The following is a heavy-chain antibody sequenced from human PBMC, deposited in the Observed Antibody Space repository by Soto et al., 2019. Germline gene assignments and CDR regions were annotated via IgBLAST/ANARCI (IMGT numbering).Heavy chain of an antibody. CDR1: GFTVSSNY. J-gene: IGHJ6*02. V-gene: IGHV3-53*01. Sequence: QPGGSLSLSCAASGFTVSSNYMSWFRQAPGKRLERVSVIYSGGSTYYADSVKGRFTICRDNFKNTLYLQMNSLRAEDTAVYYCARVPAIAVAEENYYYYYGMDVWGQGTTVTVSS. CDR2: IYSGGST. CDR3: ARVPAIAVAEENYYYYYGMDV. D-gene: IGHD6-19*01.